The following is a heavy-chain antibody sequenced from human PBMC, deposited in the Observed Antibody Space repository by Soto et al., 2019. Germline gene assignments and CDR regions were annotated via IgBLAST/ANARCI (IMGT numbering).Heavy chain of an antibody. CDR3: ARSLSVAVPDTRNMDV. J-gene: IGHJ6*02. D-gene: IGHD6-19*01. CDR1: GYTFIGYY. CDR2: INPNTGGT. V-gene: IGHV1-2*04. Sequence: QVQLVQSGAEVKKPGASVKVSCKTSGYTFIGYYIHWVLQAPGQGLEWMGWINPNTGGTNYAQKFQGWVTVTRDTSISTAYMELTRLTSDDTAVYYCARSLSVAVPDTRNMDVWGQGTTVTVSS.